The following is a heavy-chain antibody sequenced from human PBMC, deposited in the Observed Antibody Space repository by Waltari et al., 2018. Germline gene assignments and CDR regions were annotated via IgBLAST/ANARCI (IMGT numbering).Heavy chain of an antibody. D-gene: IGHD3-10*01. CDR1: GFSISSDYY. V-gene: IGHV4-38-2*02. J-gene: IGHJ4*02. Sequence: QVQLQESGPRLLKPSETLSLTCTVPGFSISSDYYWGWIRQSPGKGLEWIGSVYHRGNTYYNPSLKRRFTISLDTSKNQFSLKVTSVTAADTAVYYCARDRPRGPYYFDYWGQGTLVTVSS. CDR3: ARDRPRGPYYFDY. CDR2: VYHRGNT.